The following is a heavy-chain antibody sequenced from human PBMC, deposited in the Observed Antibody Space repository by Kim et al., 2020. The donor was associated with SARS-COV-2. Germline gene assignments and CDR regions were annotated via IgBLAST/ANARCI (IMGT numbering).Heavy chain of an antibody. Sequence: SETLSLTCTVSGGSISSSSYYWGWIRQPPGKGLEWIGSIYYSGSTYYNPSLKSRVTISVDTSKNQFSLKLSSVTAADTAVYYCAREDHSSSPGGGDYWGQGTLVTVSS. J-gene: IGHJ4*02. D-gene: IGHD6-6*01. CDR2: IYYSGST. V-gene: IGHV4-39*02. CDR3: AREDHSSSPGGGDY. CDR1: GGSISSSSYY.